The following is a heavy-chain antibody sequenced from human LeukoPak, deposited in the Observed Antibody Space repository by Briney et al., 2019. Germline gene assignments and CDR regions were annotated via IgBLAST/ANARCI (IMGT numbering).Heavy chain of an antibody. CDR2: INPNSGGT. Sequence: ASVKVSCKASGYTFTCYYMHWVRQAPGQGLEWMGWINPNSGGTNYAQKFQGRVTMTRDTSISTAYMELSRLRSDDTAVYYCARDVPNWDGMDFDIWGQGTMVTVSS. J-gene: IGHJ3*02. D-gene: IGHD1-26*01. CDR3: ARDVPNWDGMDFDI. CDR1: GYTFTCYY. V-gene: IGHV1-2*02.